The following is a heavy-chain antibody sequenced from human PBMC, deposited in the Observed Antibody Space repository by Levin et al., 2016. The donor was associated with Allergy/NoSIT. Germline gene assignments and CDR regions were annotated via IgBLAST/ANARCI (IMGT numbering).Heavy chain of an antibody. CDR3: VKAGGNSPSNWFDS. D-gene: IGHD1-14*01. CDR2: ISPSSVGI. Sequence: GESLKISCAASGFIFTNYAMTWVRQAPGTGLDQAPGKGLEWVSGISPSSVGIYYADSVKGRFTISRDNSKNTVFLQMNSLRAEDTALYFCVKAGGNSPSNWFDSWGQGTLVSVSS. CDR1: GFIFTNYA. J-gene: IGHJ5*01. V-gene: IGHV3-23*01.